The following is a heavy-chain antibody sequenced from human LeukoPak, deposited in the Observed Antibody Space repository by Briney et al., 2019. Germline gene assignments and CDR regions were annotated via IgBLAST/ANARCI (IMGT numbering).Heavy chain of an antibody. D-gene: IGHD2-21*02. Sequence: SETLSLTCTVSGGSTSHYYWRWIRRPPREGLEWIGYIYYSGSHNYSPSLRSRVTISVDTSKNQFSLKLSSVTAAATAVYYCAREPIVVGTAAFDIWGQGTVVTVSS. V-gene: IGHV4-59*01. CDR3: AREPIVVGTAAFDI. CDR1: GGSTSHYY. J-gene: IGHJ3*02. CDR2: IYYSGSH.